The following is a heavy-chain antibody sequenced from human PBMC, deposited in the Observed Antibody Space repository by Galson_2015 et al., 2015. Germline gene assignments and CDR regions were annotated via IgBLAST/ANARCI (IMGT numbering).Heavy chain of an antibody. D-gene: IGHD3-22*01. V-gene: IGHV3-33*01. J-gene: IGHJ4*02. CDR3: ARGNYYDSSGYFDY. CDR1: GFTFSSYG. Sequence: SLRLSCAASGFTFSSYGMHWVRQAPGKGLEWVAVIWYDGSNKYYADSVKGRFTISRDNSKNTLYLQMNSLRAEDTAVYYCARGNYYDSSGYFDYWGQGTLVTVSS. CDR2: IWYDGSNK.